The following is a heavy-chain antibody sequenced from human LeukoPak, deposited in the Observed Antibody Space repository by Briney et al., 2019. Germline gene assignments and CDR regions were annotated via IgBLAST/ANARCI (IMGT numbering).Heavy chain of an antibody. Sequence: ASVKVSCKASGGTFSSYAISWVRQAPGQGLEWMGGIIPIFGTANYAQKFQGRVTITTDESTSTAYMELSSLRSEDTAVYYCARDRPYCSSTSCYSSWFDPWGQGTLVTVSS. V-gene: IGHV1-69*05. CDR3: ARDRPYCSSTSCYSSWFDP. CDR2: IIPIFGTA. J-gene: IGHJ5*02. CDR1: GGTFSSYA. D-gene: IGHD2-2*01.